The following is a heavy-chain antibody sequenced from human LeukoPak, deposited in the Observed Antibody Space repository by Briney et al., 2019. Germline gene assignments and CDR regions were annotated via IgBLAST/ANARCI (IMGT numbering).Heavy chain of an antibody. CDR2: IYYSGRT. J-gene: IGHJ5*02. V-gene: IGHV4-61*03. Sequence: SETLSLTCTVSGGSVSSGSYCWSWIRQPPGKGLEWIGYIYYSGRTNYNPSLKSRVTISADTSKKHFSLRLTSVTAADTAIYYCARGAGGYRFDPWGLGTLVTVSS. D-gene: IGHD1-1*01. CDR1: GGSVSSGSYC. CDR3: ARGAGGYRFDP.